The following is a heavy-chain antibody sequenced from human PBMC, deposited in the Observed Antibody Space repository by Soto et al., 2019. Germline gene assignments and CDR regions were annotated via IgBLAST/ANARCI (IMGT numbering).Heavy chain of an antibody. CDR3: ARAYDYDFWSGFLFYGMDV. CDR2: ISSTGGST. D-gene: IGHD3-3*01. V-gene: IGHV3-23*01. Sequence: EVQLLESGGGLVQPGGSLRLSCAASRFTFSNYAMSWVRQAPGKGLEWVSGISSTGGSTYYADSVKGRFTISRDNSKNTLDLQMSSLRAEDTAIYYCARAYDYDFWSGFLFYGMDVWGQGTTVTVSS. CDR1: RFTFSNYA. J-gene: IGHJ6*02.